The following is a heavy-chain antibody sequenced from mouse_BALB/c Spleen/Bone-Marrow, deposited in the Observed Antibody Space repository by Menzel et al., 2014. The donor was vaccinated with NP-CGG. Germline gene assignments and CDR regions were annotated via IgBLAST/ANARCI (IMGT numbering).Heavy chain of an antibody. V-gene: IGHV5-12*02. CDR3: ARHLYGNYGAMDY. D-gene: IGHD2-1*01. CDR2: ISNGGGST. Sequence: DVKLVESGGGLVQPGGPLKLSCATSGFTFSDYYMYWVRQTPEKRLEWVAYISNGGGSTYYPDTVKGRFTISRDNAKNTLYLQMSRLKSEDTAMYYCARHLYGNYGAMDYWGQGTSVTVSS. J-gene: IGHJ4*01. CDR1: GFTFSDYY.